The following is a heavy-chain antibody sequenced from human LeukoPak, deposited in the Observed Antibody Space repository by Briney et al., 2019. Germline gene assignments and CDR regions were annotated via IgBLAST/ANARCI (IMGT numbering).Heavy chain of an antibody. J-gene: IGHJ3*02. Sequence: GGSLRLSCATSGFTFSSYSMNWVRQAPGKGLEWVSYISSSSSTIYYADSVKGRFTISRDNAKNSLYLQMNSLRAEDTAVYYCASTDIDSSGYFADAFDIWGQGTMVTVSS. D-gene: IGHD3-22*01. CDR1: GFTFSSYS. CDR2: ISSSSSTI. V-gene: IGHV3-48*04. CDR3: ASTDIDSSGYFADAFDI.